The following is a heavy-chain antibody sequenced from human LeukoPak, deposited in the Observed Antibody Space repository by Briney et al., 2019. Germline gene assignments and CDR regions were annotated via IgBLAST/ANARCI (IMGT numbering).Heavy chain of an antibody. CDR2: IYYSGST. CDR3: ARHRSGWLQSSFDY. CDR1: GGSISSSSYY. V-gene: IGHV4-39*01. Sequence: SETLSLTCTVSGGSISSSSYYWGWIRQPPGKGLEWIGSIYYSGSTFDNPSLKSRVTISVDTSKNQFSLKLSSVTAADTAVYYCARHRSGWLQSSFDYWGQGTLVTVSS. J-gene: IGHJ4*02. D-gene: IGHD5-24*01.